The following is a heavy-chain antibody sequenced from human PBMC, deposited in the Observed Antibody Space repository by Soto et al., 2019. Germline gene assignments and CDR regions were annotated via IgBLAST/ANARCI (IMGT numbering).Heavy chain of an antibody. Sequence: QVQLQESGPGLVKPSETLSLICTVSGGSVSSVSYYWSWIRQPPGKGLEWMGYIYYTGSINYNPSLKCRVTISVVTLKKQVSLKLNSVTAADTAIYYCAGATDVYNYADSCDIWGQGTMVTVS. CDR2: IYYTGSI. CDR3: AGATDVYNYADSCDI. D-gene: IGHD3-22*01. J-gene: IGHJ3*02. CDR1: GGSVSSVSYY. V-gene: IGHV4-61*01.